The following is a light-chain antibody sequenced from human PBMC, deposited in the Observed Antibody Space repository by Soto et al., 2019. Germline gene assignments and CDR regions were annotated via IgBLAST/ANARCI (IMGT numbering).Light chain of an antibody. CDR1: SSDIGSYDY. V-gene: IGLV2-14*01. CDR2: EVT. CDR3: SSFTSTSTRL. Sequence: QSVLTQPASVSGSPGQSITISCTGTSSDIGSYDYVSWYQQHPGKAPILIIYEVTDRPSGVSNRFSGSKSGNTASLTISGLQAEDEADYYCSSFTSTSTRLFGSGTKVTVL. J-gene: IGLJ1*01.